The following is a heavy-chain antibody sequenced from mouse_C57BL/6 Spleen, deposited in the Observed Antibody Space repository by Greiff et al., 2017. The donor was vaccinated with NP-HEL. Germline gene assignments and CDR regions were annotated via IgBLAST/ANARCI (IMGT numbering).Heavy chain of an antibody. V-gene: IGHV5-9-1*02. D-gene: IGHD2-14*01. Sequence: EVQLVESGEGLVKPGGSLKLSCAASGFTFSSYAMSWVRQTPEKRLEWVAYISSGGDYIYYADTVKGRFTISRDNARNTLYLQMSSLKSEDTAMYYCTREEGTPYWYFDVWGTGTTVTVSS. CDR3: TREEGTPYWYFDV. J-gene: IGHJ1*03. CDR1: GFTFSSYA. CDR2: ISSGGDYI.